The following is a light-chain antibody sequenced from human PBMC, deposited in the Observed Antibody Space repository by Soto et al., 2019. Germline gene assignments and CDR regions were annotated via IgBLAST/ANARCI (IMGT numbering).Light chain of an antibody. J-gene: IGLJ2*01. CDR2: RND. CDR3: VAWDDSLSGPV. CDR1: SSDVGRYNY. Sequence: QSALTQPASVSGSPGQSITISCTGTSSDVGRYNYVSWYQQHAGKPPKLLIHRNDQRPSVVPDRFSGSKSGTSASLAISGLRSEDEADYYCVAWDDSLSGPVFGGGTKVTVL. V-gene: IGLV1-47*01.